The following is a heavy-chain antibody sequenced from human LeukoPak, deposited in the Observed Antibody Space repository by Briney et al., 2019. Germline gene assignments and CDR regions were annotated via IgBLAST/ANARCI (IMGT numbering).Heavy chain of an antibody. CDR1: GFTFNNYA. CDR3: ARASKVEAFDV. D-gene: IGHD2-15*01. CDR2: IYGGSST. Sequence: QPGGSLRLSCAASGFTFNNYAMSWVRQAPGKGLEWVSVIYGGSSTYNTDSVKGRFTISRDNSKNTLFLQMNSLRAEDTAVYYCARASKVEAFDVWGQGTMVTVSS. J-gene: IGHJ3*01. V-gene: IGHV3-66*01.